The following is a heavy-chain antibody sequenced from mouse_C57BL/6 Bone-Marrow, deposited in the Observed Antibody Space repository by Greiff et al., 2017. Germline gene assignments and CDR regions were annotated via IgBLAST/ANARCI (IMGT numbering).Heavy chain of an antibody. D-gene: IGHD2-14*01. CDR1: GYSFTSYW. CDR3: AVSTTGMDY. CDR2: IYPTGSET. J-gene: IGHJ2*01. Sequence: VQLLQSGPELVRPGSSVTISCKASGYSFTSYWVDWVKQSPGKGLEWIGDIYPTGSETHYNHKFKDKATFTVDKYSSTAYMQLSILTSEDSAVYYCAVSTTGMDYWGQGTTVTVSS. V-gene: IGHV1-61*01.